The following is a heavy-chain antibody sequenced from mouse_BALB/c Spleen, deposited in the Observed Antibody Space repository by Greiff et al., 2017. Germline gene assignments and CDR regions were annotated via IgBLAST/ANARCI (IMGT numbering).Heavy chain of an antibody. CDR2: INPSTGYT. CDR3: ARDGYYYGSSYAMDY. Sequence: QVQLQQSGTVLARPGASVKMSCKASGYTFTSYWMHWVKQRPGQGLEWIGYINPSTGYTEYNQKFKDKATLTADKSSSTAYMQLSSLTSEDSAVYYCARDGYYYGSSYAMDYWGQGTSVTVSS. CDR1: GYTFTSYW. V-gene: IGHV1-4*01. J-gene: IGHJ4*01. D-gene: IGHD1-1*01.